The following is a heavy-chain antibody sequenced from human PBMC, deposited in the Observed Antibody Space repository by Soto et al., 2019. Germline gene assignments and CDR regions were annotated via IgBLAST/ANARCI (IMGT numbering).Heavy chain of an antibody. V-gene: IGHV2-5*01. CDR3: AHRHFGYSYGEDAFDI. CDR1: GFSLSTSGVG. CDR2: IYWNDDK. Sequence: QITLKESGPTLVKPTQTLTLTCTFSGFSLSTSGVGVGWIRQPPGKALEWLALIYWNDDKRYSPSLKSRLTITKDTSKNQVVLTMTNMDPVDTATYYCAHRHFGYSYGEDAFDIWGQGTMVTVPS. J-gene: IGHJ3*02. D-gene: IGHD5-18*01.